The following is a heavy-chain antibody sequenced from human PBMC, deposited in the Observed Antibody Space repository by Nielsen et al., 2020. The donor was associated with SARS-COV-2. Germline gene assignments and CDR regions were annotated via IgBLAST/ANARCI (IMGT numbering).Heavy chain of an antibody. Sequence: GESLKISCAASGFTFSASWMAWVRQAPGKGLEWLSNIRPDGTGANYVDSVKGRFTISRDNAKNLLYLQMGSLRADDTAVYFCKSEDNWGQGTLVTVSS. CDR1: GFTFSASW. J-gene: IGHJ4*02. V-gene: IGHV3-7*03. CDR3: KSEDN. CDR2: IRPDGTGA.